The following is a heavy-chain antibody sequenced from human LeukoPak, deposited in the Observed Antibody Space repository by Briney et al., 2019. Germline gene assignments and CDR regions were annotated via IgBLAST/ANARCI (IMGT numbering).Heavy chain of an antibody. D-gene: IGHD1-26*01. V-gene: IGHV3-7*01. CDR1: GFSFSSYW. Sequence: PGGSLRLSCAASGFSFSSYWMSWVRQAPGKGLECMANINQDGSETYYVDSMKGRFTISRDNAKNSLYLEMNSLRAEDAGVYYCARDKIVGATALDYWGQGTLVTVSS. CDR3: ARDKIVGATALDY. CDR2: INQDGSET. J-gene: IGHJ4*02.